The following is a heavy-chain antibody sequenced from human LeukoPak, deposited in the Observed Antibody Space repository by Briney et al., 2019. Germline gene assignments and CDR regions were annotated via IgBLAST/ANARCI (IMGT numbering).Heavy chain of an antibody. D-gene: IGHD1-1*01. V-gene: IGHV4-59*12. CDR3: ARDRLQLQS. Sequence: PSETLSLTCTVSGDSLSPYYWGWIRQPPGKGLEWIGNIFYSGSTYYSPSLKGRVTISLDTSRNQFSLKLNSVTAADTAVYYCARDRLQLQSWGQGTLVTVSS. CDR1: GDSLSPYY. CDR2: IFYSGST. J-gene: IGHJ5*02.